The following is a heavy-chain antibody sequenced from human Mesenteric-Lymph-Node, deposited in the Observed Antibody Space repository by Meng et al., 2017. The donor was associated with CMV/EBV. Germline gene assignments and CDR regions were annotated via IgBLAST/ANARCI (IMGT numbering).Heavy chain of an antibody. V-gene: IGHV3-21*01. D-gene: IGHD1-26*01. J-gene: IGHJ4*02. CDR2: ISSSSSYI. CDR3: ARGSGFSDY. CDR1: GFFSLYY. Sequence: GGSLRLSCAASGFFSLYYMHWVRQAPGKGLEWVSCISSSSSYIYYADSVKGRFTISRDNAKNSLYLQMNSLRAEDTAVYYCARGSGFSDYWGQGTLVTVSS.